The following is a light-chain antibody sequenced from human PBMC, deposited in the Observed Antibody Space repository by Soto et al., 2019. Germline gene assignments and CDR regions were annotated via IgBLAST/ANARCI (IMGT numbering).Light chain of an antibody. CDR1: ESISSN. CDR2: GAS. Sequence: IVMTQSPATLSVSPGERATLSCRAGESISSNLAWYQLKPGQAPRLLIYGASNRATGIPDRFSGSGSGTDFTLTISRLEPEDFAVYYCQQYGSSPRTFGQGTKVDIK. J-gene: IGKJ1*01. V-gene: IGKV3-20*01. CDR3: QQYGSSPRT.